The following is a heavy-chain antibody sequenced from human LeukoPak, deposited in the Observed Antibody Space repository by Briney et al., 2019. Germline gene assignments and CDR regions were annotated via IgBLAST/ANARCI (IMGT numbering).Heavy chain of an antibody. V-gene: IGHV4-59*01. Sequence: SETLSLTCTVSGGSISSYYWSWIRQPPGKGLEWIGYIYYSGSTNYNPSLKSRVTISVDTSKNQFSLELNSVTAADTAVYYCARGPTYYNDSSGYYLFDSWGQGTLVTVSS. D-gene: IGHD3-22*01. CDR1: GGSISSYY. CDR2: IYYSGST. J-gene: IGHJ4*02. CDR3: ARGPTYYNDSSGYYLFDS.